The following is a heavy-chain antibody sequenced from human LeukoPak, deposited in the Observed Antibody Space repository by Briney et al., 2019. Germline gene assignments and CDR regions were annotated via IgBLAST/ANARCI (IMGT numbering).Heavy chain of an antibody. V-gene: IGHV3-21*01. CDR3: ARGSLNYYDSSGYYYILDY. CDR2: ISSSSSYI. CDR1: GFTFSSYS. J-gene: IGHJ4*02. Sequence: GGSLRLSCAASGFTFSSYSMNWVRQVPGKGLEWVSSISSSSSYIYYADSVKGRFTISRDNAKNSLYLQMNSLRAEDRAVYYCARGSLNYYDSSGYYYILDYWGQGTLVTVSS. D-gene: IGHD3-22*01.